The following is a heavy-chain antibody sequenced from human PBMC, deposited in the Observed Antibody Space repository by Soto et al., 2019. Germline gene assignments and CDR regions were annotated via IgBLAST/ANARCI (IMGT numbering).Heavy chain of an antibody. CDR1: GYTFTSYA. J-gene: IGHJ3*02. Sequence: ASVKVSCKASGYTFTSYAMHWVRQAPGQRLEWMGWINAGNGNSKYSQKFQVRVTITRDTSASTAYMELSSLRSEDTAVYYCARDRITIFGVVTRRDAFDIWGQGTMVTVSS. CDR2: INAGNGNS. CDR3: ARDRITIFGVVTRRDAFDI. D-gene: IGHD3-3*01. V-gene: IGHV1-3*01.